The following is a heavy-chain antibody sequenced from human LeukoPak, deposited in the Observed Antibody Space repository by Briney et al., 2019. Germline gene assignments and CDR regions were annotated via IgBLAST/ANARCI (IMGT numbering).Heavy chain of an antibody. CDR2: IYTSGST. CDR1: GGSISSYY. D-gene: IGHD3-10*01. CDR3: ARGFGEFRFDY. J-gene: IGHJ4*02. Sequence: PSETLSLTCTVSGGSISSYYWSWIRQPAGKRLEWIGRIYTSGSTNYNPSLKSRVTMSVDTSKNQFSLKLSSVTAADTAVYYCARGFGEFRFDYWAREPWSPSPQ. V-gene: IGHV4-4*07.